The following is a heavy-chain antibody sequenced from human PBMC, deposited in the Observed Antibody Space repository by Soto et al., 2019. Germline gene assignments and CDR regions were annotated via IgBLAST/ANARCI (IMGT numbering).Heavy chain of an antibody. CDR2: IYYSGST. CDR1: GGSISSGGYY. V-gene: IGHV4-31*03. J-gene: IGHJ4*02. Sequence: QVQLQESGPGLVKPSQTLSLTCTVSGGSISSGGYYWSWIRQHPGKGLEWIGYIYYSGSTYYNPSLKSRVTISVDTSKNQFSLKLSSVTAADTAVYYCARAEYYGSGSYYNPPRKYYFDYWGQGTLVTVSS. CDR3: ARAEYYGSGSYYNPPRKYYFDY. D-gene: IGHD3-10*01.